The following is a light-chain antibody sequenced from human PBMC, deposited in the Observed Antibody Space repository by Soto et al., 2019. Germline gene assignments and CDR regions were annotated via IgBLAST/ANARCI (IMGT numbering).Light chain of an antibody. CDR3: QQHSNWPLT. CDR2: DAS. CDR1: QSISRY. J-gene: IGKJ4*01. V-gene: IGKV3-11*01. Sequence: EIVLTQSPATLSLSPGERATLSCRASQSISRYLAWYQQKPGQAPRLLIYDASTRAIGIPARFSGSGSGTDFTLTISSLEPEDFAVYYCQQHSNWPLTFGGGTKVDIK.